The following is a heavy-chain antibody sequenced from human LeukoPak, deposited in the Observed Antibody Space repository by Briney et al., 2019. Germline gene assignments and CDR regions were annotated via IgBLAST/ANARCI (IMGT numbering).Heavy chain of an antibody. CDR2: INGRGGII. CDR3: AREGDGSRYYFDY. CDR1: GFSFSNYY. D-gene: IGHD2-21*01. V-gene: IGHV3-48*04. Sequence: SGGSLRLSCKASGFSFSNYYMNWVRQAPGKGLEWLSHINGRGGIINYADSVKGRFTISRDSARNSLDLHMSSLGAEDTAVYYCAREGDGSRYYFDYWGQGILVTVSS. J-gene: IGHJ4*02.